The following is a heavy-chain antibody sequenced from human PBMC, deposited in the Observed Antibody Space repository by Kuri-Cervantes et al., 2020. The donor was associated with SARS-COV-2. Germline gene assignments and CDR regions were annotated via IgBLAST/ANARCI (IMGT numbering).Heavy chain of an antibody. CDR2: INHSGST. J-gene: IGHJ6*02. CDR3: ARGRDKRYSSGRYYYYGMDV. V-gene: IGHV4-34*01. Sequence: SETLSLTCAVYGGSFSGYYWSWIRQPPGKGLEWIGEINHSGSTNYNPSLKNRVTISADTSKNQFSLKLSSVTAADTAVYYCARGRDKRYSSGRYYYYGMDVWGQGTTVTVSS. CDR1: GGSFSGYY. D-gene: IGHD6-19*01.